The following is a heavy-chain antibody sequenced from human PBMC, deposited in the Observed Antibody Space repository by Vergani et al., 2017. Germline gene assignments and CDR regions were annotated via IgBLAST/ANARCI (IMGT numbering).Heavy chain of an antibody. V-gene: IGHV3-21*01. CDR3: ARVVVPAAIAY. CDR2: ISSSSSYI. D-gene: IGHD2-2*01. Sequence: EVQLVESGGGLVKPGGSLRLSCAASGFTFSSYSMNWVRQAPGKGLEWVSSISSSSSYIYYADSVKGRFTISRDNAKNSLYLQMNSLIAEDTAVYYGARVVVPAAIAYWGQGTLVTVSS. J-gene: IGHJ4*02. CDR1: GFTFSSYS.